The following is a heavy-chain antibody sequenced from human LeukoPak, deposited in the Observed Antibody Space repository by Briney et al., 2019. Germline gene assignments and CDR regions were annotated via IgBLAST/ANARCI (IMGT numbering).Heavy chain of an antibody. CDR3: ARCASGSFLFDV. D-gene: IGHD3-10*01. J-gene: IGHJ6*04. Sequence: ASVKVSCKASGYTVTGYYMHWVRQAPGQGLEWMGWINPNSGGTNYAQKFQGWVTMTRDTSISTAYMELSRLRSDDTAVYYCARCASGSFLFDVWGKGTTVTVSS. CDR1: GYTVTGYY. CDR2: INPNSGGT. V-gene: IGHV1-2*04.